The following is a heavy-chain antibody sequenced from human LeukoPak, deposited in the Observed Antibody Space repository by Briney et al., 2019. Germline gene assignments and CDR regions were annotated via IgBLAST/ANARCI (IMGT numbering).Heavy chain of an antibody. V-gene: IGHV3-23*01. CDR1: GFTFSSYA. Sequence: GGSLRLSCAASGFTFSSYAMSWVRQAPGKGLEWVSAISGSGGSTYYADSVKGRFTIPRDNSKNTLYLQMNSLRAEDTAVYYCAKDRSYYDFWSGYCHWGQGTLVTVSS. CDR3: AKDRSYYDFWSGYCH. J-gene: IGHJ4*02. D-gene: IGHD3-3*01. CDR2: ISGSGGST.